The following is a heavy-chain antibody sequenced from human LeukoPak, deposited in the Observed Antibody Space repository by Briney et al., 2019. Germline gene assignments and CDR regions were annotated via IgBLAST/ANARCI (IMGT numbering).Heavy chain of an antibody. J-gene: IGHJ6*03. D-gene: IGHD3-10*01. CDR3: ARGRPGRVYYYMDV. V-gene: IGHV1-2*02. CDR1: GYTFTGYY. Sequence: ASVKVSCKASGYTFTGYYMHWVRQAPGQGLEWMGWINPNSGGTNYAQKFQGRVTMTRDTSISTAYMELSRLRSDDTAVYYCARGRPGRVYYYMDVWGKGTTVTISS. CDR2: INPNSGGT.